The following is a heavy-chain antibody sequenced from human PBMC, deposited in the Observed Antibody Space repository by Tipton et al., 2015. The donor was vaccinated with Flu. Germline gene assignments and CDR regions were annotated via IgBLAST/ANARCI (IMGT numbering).Heavy chain of an antibody. CDR1: GDSMRSDYF. D-gene: IGHD3-22*01. CDR3: ARADNSGYYGWPYYFDY. V-gene: IGHV4-38-2*02. CDR2: IHYSGSP. J-gene: IGHJ4*02. Sequence: TLSLTCTVSGDSMRSDYFWGWIRQAPGKGLEWIGNIHYSGSPHYNPSLKSRVTISVDTSKNQLSLRLSSVTAADTAVYYCARADNSGYYGWPYYFDYWGQGTLVTVSS.